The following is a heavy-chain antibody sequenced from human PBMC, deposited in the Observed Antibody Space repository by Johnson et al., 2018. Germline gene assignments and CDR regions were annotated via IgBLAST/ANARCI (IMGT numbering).Heavy chain of an antibody. V-gene: IGHV3-64*07. CDR2: ISGNGAIT. J-gene: IGHJ3*02. Sequence: VQLVQSGGGLAQPGGSLRLSCAASGFMFSRYGLHWVRQAPGKGLEYVSAISGNGAITYYADSVKGRFTISRDNSKNTLFLQMGSLRVGDTALYYCTSSAFDIWGPGTMVTVSS. CDR1: GFMFSRYG. CDR3: TSSAFDI.